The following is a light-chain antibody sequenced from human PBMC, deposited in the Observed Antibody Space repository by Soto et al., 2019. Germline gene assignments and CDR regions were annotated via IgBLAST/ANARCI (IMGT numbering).Light chain of an antibody. J-gene: IGKJ1*01. CDR2: AAS. V-gene: IGKV1-17*01. CDR3: LRHSTYPLT. Sequence: DIPMTQFPSSLSASVGDRVTITCRASQGIRNDLGWYQQKPGKAPKRLIYAASSLQSGVPSRFSGSGSGTELTLAISSLQPEDSATFYCLRHSTYPLTFGQGTKVEIK. CDR1: QGIRND.